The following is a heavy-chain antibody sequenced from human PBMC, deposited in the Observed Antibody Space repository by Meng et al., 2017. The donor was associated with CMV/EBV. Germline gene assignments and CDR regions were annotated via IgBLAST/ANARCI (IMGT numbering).Heavy chain of an antibody. CDR3: ARVDIVVVGGYGMDV. CDR1: GGSTSSYY. J-gene: IGHJ6*02. V-gene: IGHV4-59*01. CDR2: IYYSGST. D-gene: IGHD2-2*01. Sequence: SETLSLTCTVSGGSTSSYYWSWIRQPPGKGLEWIGYIYYSGSTNYNPSLKSRVTISVDTSKNQFSLKLSSVTAADTAVYYCARVDIVVVGGYGMDVWGQGTTVTVSS.